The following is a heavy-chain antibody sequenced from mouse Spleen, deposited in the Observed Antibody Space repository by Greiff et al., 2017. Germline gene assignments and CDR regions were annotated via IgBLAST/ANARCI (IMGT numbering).Heavy chain of an antibody. CDR2: ISSGGSYT. CDR3: ARQNWDGEYFDY. Sequence: EVKLVESGGDLVKPGGSLKLSCAASGFTFSSYGMSWVRQTPDKRLEWVATISSGGSYTYYPDSVKGRFTIARDNAKNTLYLQMSSLKSEDTAMYYCARQNWDGEYFDYWGQGTTLTVSS. V-gene: IGHV5-6*01. D-gene: IGHD4-1*01. J-gene: IGHJ2*01. CDR1: GFTFSSYG.